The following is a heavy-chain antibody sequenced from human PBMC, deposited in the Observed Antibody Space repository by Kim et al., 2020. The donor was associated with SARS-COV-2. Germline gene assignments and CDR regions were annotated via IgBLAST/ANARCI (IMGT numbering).Heavy chain of an antibody. J-gene: IGHJ6*03. D-gene: IGHD3-3*01. V-gene: IGHV3-23*01. Sequence: KGRFTISRDNAKNTLYLQMNSLRAEDTAVYYCAKVVGITIFGVGFDMDVWGKGTTVTVSS. CDR3: AKVVGITIFGVGFDMDV.